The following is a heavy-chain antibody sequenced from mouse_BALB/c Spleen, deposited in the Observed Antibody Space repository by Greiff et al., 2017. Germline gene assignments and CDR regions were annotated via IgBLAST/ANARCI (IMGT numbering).Heavy chain of an antibody. V-gene: IGHV5-17*02. CDR2: ISSGSSTI. CDR3: ARSYYRYDVAY. D-gene: IGHD2-14*01. Sequence: DVKLVESGGGLVQPGGSRKLSCAASGFTFSSFGMHWVRQAPEKGLEWVAYISSGSSTIYYADTVKGRFTISRDNPKNTLFLQMTSLRSEDTAMYYCARSYYRYDVAYWGQGTLVTVSA. CDR1: GFTFSSFG. J-gene: IGHJ3*01.